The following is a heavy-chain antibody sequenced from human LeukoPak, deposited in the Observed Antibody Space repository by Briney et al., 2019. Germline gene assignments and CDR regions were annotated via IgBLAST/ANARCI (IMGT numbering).Heavy chain of an antibody. CDR2: IGGGGDGT. D-gene: IGHD2-15*01. V-gene: IGHV3-23*01. CDR1: GFTFSNFA. Sequence: PGGSLRLSCVASGFTFSNFAMTWVRQAPGEGLEWVSTIGGGGDGTYYADSVKGRFTISRDESKNPLYLQMNSLRAEDTATYYCAKDLARGFCGGGSCYPFDYWGQGTLVTVSS. J-gene: IGHJ4*02. CDR3: AKDLARGFCGGGSCYPFDY.